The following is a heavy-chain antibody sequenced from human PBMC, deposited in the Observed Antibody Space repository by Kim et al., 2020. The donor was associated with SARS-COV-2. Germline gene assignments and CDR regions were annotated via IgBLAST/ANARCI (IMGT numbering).Heavy chain of an antibody. CDR2: ISANGANT. CDR1: GFSFRTDD. CDR3: AKILRATDSLL. J-gene: IGHJ4*02. D-gene: IGHD1-1*01. V-gene: IGHV3-23*01. Sequence: GGSLRLSCAASGFSFRTDDMSWVRQAPGKGLEYISLISANGANTYYADSVKGRFTLSRDNSKNTLFLQMNSLRAEDTAIYYCAKILRATDSLLWGQGTLVTVSS.